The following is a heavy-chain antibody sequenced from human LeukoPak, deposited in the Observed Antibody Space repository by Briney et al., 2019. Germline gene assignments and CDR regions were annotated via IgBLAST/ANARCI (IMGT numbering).Heavy chain of an antibody. CDR3: AKASTRDTVYYFDS. D-gene: IGHD2-15*01. V-gene: IGHV3-23*01. CDR1: GFPLSNYA. Sequence: GGSLRLSCAASGFPLSNYAMGWVRQPPGKGPEWVSSIRYNIENTLYADAVQRRFTISRDNSKNTLYLRMNSLRAEVTARYYCAKASTRDTVYYFDSWGEGTLVSVSS. CDR2: IRYNIENT. J-gene: IGHJ4*02.